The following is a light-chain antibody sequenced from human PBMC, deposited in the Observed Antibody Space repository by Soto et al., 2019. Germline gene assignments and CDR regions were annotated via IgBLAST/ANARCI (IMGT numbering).Light chain of an antibody. CDR3: QQYGSSPRT. Sequence: DIVMTQSPATLSVSPGERATLSCMASQSVSSSYLAWYQQKPGQAPRLLIFAASSRASGIPDRFSGSGSGTDFTLTISRLEPEDFAVYYCQQYGSSPRTFGPGTKVDIK. V-gene: IGKV3-20*01. J-gene: IGKJ3*01. CDR1: QSVSSSY. CDR2: AAS.